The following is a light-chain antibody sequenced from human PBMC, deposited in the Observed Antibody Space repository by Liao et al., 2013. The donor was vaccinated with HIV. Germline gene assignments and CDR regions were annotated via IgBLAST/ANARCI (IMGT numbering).Light chain of an antibody. V-gene: IGLV3-1*01. Sequence: SFDLTQPPSMAVSAGQTASITCSGQGLGDKFTCWFQQRPGQSPVMIIYEDSKRPSGIPERFSASNSGDTATLTISGTQAMDEADYYCQAWDSSTAYYVFGTGTKVTVL. CDR1: GLGDKF. CDR2: EDS. CDR3: QAWDSSTAYYV. J-gene: IGLJ1*01.